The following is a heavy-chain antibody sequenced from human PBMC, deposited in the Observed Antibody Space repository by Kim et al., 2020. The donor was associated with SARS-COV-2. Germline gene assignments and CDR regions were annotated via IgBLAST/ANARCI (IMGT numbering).Heavy chain of an antibody. V-gene: IGHV3-23*01. D-gene: IGHD5-18*01. CDR3: AKDGYSYGYGPYYFDY. CDR1: GFTFSSYA. J-gene: IGHJ4*02. Sequence: GGSLRLSCAASGFTFSSYAMSWVRQAPGKGLEWVSAISGSGGSTYYADSVKGRFTISRDNSKNTLYLQMNSLRAEDTAVYYRAKDGYSYGYGPYYFDYWGQGTLVTVSS. CDR2: ISGSGGST.